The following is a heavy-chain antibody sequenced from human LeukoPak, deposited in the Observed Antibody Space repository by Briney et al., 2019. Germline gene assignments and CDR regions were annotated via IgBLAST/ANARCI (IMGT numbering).Heavy chain of an antibody. D-gene: IGHD1-26*01. Sequence: GGTLRLSCAASGFTFSSYWMSWVRQAPGKGLEWVANINRDEGEKYYVDSVKGRFTISRDSAKNSLNLQMNSLRAEDTAVYYCAVAATGRGGIDYWGQGTLVTVSS. CDR2: INRDEGEK. V-gene: IGHV3-7*02. CDR3: AVAATGRGGIDY. CDR1: GFTFSSYW. J-gene: IGHJ4*02.